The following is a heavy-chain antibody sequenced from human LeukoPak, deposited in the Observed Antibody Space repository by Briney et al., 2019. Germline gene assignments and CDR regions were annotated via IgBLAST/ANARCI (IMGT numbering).Heavy chain of an antibody. CDR3: ARSAQDIVVVPAANVYYYYYMDV. Sequence: ASVKVSCKASGYTFTSYYMHWVRQAPGQGLEWMGIINPSGGSTSYAQKFQGRVTMTRDTSTSTVYMELSSLRSEDTAVYYCARSAQDIVVVPAANVYYYYYMDVWGKGTTVTVSS. D-gene: IGHD2-2*01. CDR1: GYTFTSYY. V-gene: IGHV1-46*01. J-gene: IGHJ6*03. CDR2: INPSGGST.